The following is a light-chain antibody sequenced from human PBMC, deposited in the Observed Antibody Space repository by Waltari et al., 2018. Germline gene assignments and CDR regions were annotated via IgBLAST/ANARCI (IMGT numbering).Light chain of an antibody. CDR2: DVT. Sequence: QSALTHPASVSGSPGQSITISCTGSSSDIGDYDYFSWYQQHPGEAPKLILYDVTRRRSGISNRCSGSKSGSAAALTISGLQAEDEADYYCSSYTNRILVFGGGTKLTVL. J-gene: IGLJ2*01. V-gene: IGLV2-14*03. CDR1: SSDIGDYDY. CDR3: SSYTNRILV.